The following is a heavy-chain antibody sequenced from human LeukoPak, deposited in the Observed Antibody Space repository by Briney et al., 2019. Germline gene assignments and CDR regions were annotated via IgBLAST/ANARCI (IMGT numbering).Heavy chain of an antibody. J-gene: IGHJ5*02. Sequence: GGSLRLSCAASGFTFSSYAMSWVRQAPVKGLEWVSAISGSGGSTYYADSVKGRFTISRDNSKNTLYLQMNSLRAEDTAVYYCAKIPRPWYQLLLRRGWFDPWGQGTLVTVSS. CDR3: AKIPRPWYQLLLRRGWFDP. V-gene: IGHV3-23*01. CDR2: ISGSGGST. CDR1: GFTFSSYA. D-gene: IGHD2-2*01.